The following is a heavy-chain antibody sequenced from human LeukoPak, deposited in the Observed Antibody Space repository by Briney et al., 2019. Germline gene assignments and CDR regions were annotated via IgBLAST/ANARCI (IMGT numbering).Heavy chain of an antibody. J-gene: IGHJ3*02. CDR1: GFTFSSYN. D-gene: IGHD2-21*02. V-gene: IGHV3-48*01. Sequence: PGGSLRLSCAASGFTFSSYNMNWVRQAPGKGLEWVSYISSSRITIHYADSVKGRFTISRDNSKNTLYLQMNSLRAEDTAVYYCARAYCGGDCPHDAFDIWGQGTMVTVSS. CDR2: ISSSRITI. CDR3: ARAYCGGDCPHDAFDI.